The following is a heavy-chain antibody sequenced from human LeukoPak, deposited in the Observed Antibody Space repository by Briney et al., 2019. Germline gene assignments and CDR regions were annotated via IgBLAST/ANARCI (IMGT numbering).Heavy chain of an antibody. J-gene: IGHJ6*04. D-gene: IGHD6-13*01. Sequence: PGGSLRLSCAASGFTFSSYAMHWVRQAPGKGLEWVAVISYDGSNKYYADSVKGRFTISRDNSKNTLYLQMNSLRAEDTAVYYCASRTFIAAAGTYGMAVWGKGTTVTVSS. CDR3: ASRTFIAAAGTYGMAV. V-gene: IGHV3-30*04. CDR1: GFTFSSYA. CDR2: ISYDGSNK.